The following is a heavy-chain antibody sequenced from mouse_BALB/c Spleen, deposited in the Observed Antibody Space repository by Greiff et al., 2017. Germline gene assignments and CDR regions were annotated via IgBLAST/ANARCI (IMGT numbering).Heavy chain of an antibody. V-gene: IGHV5-4*02. CDR2: ISDGGSYT. J-gene: IGHJ2*01. D-gene: IGHD2-4*01. Sequence: EVQLVESGGGLVKPGGSLKLSCAASGFTFSDYYMYWVRQTPEKRLVWVATISDGGSYTYYPDSVKGRFTISRDNAKNNLYLQMSSLKSEDTAMYYCARSDYDYWGQGTTLTVSS. CDR1: GFTFSDYY. CDR3: ARSDYDY.